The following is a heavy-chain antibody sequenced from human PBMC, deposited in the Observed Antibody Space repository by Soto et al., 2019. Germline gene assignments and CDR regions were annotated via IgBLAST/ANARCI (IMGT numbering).Heavy chain of an antibody. CDR3: RRGQGNH. CDR2: MNPFSGNA. Sequence: QVQLVQSGAEVKKPGASVRVSCKASGYTFTSYDIYWVRQATGQGLEWMGWMNPFSGNAVYTQKFQDRVTMTRDTAINTAYMEMSGLRSEDTAVYYYRRGQGNHWGEGSLVTVSS. J-gene: IGHJ4*02. CDR1: GYTFTSYD. V-gene: IGHV1-8*01.